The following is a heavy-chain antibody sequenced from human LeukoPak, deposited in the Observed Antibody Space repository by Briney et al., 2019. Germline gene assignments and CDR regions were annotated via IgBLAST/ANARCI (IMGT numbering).Heavy chain of an antibody. CDR1: GFIFYSYA. J-gene: IGHJ4*02. CDR2: TTSSGSST. V-gene: IGHV3-64*01. D-gene: IGHD3-16*02. CDR3: TRGPGYDYVWGTYRADY. Sequence: PGGSLRLSCSASGFIFYSYAMHWVRQAPGRGLEYVAATTSSGSSTFHANSVKGRFTISRDNSKNTLYLQMGSLRPEDMAVCFCTRGPGYDYVWGTYRADYWGQGTLVTVSS.